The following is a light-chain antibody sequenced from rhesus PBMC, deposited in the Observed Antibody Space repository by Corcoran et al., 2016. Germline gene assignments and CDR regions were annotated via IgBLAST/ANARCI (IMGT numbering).Light chain of an antibody. CDR2: DAS. CDR1: QGISSY. CDR3: LQHNIYPLT. Sequence: DIQMTQSPSSLSASVGDTVTITCRASQGISSYLNWFQQKPGKAPKLLIYDASSLESGGPSRFSGNGSGTDFTLPISRLQPEDFAAYYCLQHNIYPLTFGGGTKVEIK. V-gene: IGKV1-28*03. J-gene: IGKJ4*01.